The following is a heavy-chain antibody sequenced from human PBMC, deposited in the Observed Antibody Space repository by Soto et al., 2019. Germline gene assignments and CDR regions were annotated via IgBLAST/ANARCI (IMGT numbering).Heavy chain of an antibody. CDR3: ARATPYCISTSCYGPGVWFDP. CDR1: GGSISSGDYY. J-gene: IGHJ5*02. D-gene: IGHD2-2*01. Sequence: QVQLQESGPGLVKPSQTLSLTCTVSGGSISSGDYYWSWIRQPPGKGLEWIGYIYYSGSTYYNPSLKSRVTISVDTSKNQFSLKLSSVTAADTAVYYCARATPYCISTSCYGPGVWFDPWGQGTLVTVSS. CDR2: IYYSGST. V-gene: IGHV4-30-4*01.